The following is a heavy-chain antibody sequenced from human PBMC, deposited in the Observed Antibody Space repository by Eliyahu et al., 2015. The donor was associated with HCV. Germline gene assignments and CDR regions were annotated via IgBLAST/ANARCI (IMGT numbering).Heavy chain of an antibody. CDR3: ARLLPYCSGGSCYGWFDP. J-gene: IGHJ5*02. D-gene: IGHD2-15*01. V-gene: IGHV1-2*02. Sequence: QVQLVQSGAEVKKPGASVKVSCKASGYTFTGYYMHWVRQAPGQGLEWMGWINPNSGGTNYAQKFQGRVTMTRDTSISTAYMELSRLRSDDTAVYYCARLLPYCSGGSCYGWFDPWGQGTLVTVSS. CDR2: INPNSGGT. CDR1: GYTFTGYY.